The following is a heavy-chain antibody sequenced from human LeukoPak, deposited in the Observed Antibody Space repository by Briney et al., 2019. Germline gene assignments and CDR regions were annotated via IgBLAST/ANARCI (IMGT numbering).Heavy chain of an antibody. CDR3: ARAPGYSPPRGDY. CDR1: GYTFTDYF. D-gene: IGHD5-18*01. J-gene: IGHJ4*02. CDR2: INPNSGGT. Sequence: GASVKVSCKASGYTFTDYFMHWVRQAPGQGLEWMGWINPNSGGTHYAQKFQGRVTMTRDTSISTAYMELSRLRSDYTAVYYCARAPGYSPPRGDYWGQGTLVTVSS. V-gene: IGHV1-2*02.